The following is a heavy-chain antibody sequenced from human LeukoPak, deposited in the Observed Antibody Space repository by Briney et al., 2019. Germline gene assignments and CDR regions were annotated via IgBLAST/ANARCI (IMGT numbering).Heavy chain of an antibody. CDR2: IYTSGST. V-gene: IGHV4-4*07. J-gene: IGHJ5*02. Sequence: SETLSLTCTVSGGSISSYYWSWIRQPAGKGLEWIGRIYTSGSTNYNPSLKSRVTMSVDTSKNQFSLKLSSVTAADTAVYYCARHSKIFGVVISWFDPWGQGTLVTVSS. CDR3: ARHSKIFGVVISWFDP. D-gene: IGHD3-3*01. CDR1: GGSISSYY.